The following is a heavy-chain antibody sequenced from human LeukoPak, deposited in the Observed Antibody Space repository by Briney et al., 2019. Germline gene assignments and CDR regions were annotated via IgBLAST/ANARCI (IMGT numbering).Heavy chain of an antibody. Sequence: GGSLRLSCAASGFTFSSYSMNWVRQAPGKGLEWVSYISSSSSTIYYADSVKGRFTISRDNAKNSLYLQMNSLRAEDTAVYYCARDLSGSYYRSGAFDIWGQGTMVTVSS. J-gene: IGHJ3*02. D-gene: IGHD1-26*01. CDR3: ARDLSGSYYRSGAFDI. CDR2: ISSSSSTI. V-gene: IGHV3-48*04. CDR1: GFTFSSYS.